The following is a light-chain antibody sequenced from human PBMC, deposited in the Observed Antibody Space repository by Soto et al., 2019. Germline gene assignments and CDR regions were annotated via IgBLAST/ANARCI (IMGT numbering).Light chain of an antibody. CDR3: CSYAGSYTYV. Sequence: QSALTHPRSVSGSPGQSVTISCTGTSSDVGGYNFVSWYQQHPGKAPKLIIYDVSKRPSGVPDRFSGSKSDNTASLTISGLQAEDEADYYCCSYAGSYTYVFGPGTKVTVL. CDR2: DVS. V-gene: IGLV2-11*01. CDR1: SSDVGGYNF. J-gene: IGLJ1*01.